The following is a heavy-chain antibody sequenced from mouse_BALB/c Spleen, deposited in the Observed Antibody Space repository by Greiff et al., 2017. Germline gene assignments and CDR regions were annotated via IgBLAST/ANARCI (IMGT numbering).Heavy chain of an antibody. D-gene: IGHD1-1*01. J-gene: IGHJ2*01. CDR1: GYTFTSYW. V-gene: IGHV1-7*01. CDR2: INPSTGYT. Sequence: QVQLQQSGAELAKPGASVKMSCKASGYTFTSYWMHWVKQRPGQGLEWIGYINPSTGYTEYNQKFKDKATLTADKSSSTAYMQLSSLTSEDSAVYYCARKSYVKGTVFDDWGQGTTLTVSS. CDR3: ARKSYVKGTVFDD.